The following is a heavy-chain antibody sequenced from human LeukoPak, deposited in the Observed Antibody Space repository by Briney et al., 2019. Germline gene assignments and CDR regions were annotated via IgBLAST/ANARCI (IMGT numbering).Heavy chain of an antibody. Sequence: SETLSLTCAVYGGSFSGYYWSWIRQPPGKGLEWIGEINHSGSTNYNPSLKSRITISGDTSKNQFSLKLSSVTAADTAVHYCARVIAAAGIRYFDYWGQGTLVTVSS. CDR3: ARVIAAAGIRYFDY. CDR1: GGSFSGYY. J-gene: IGHJ4*02. D-gene: IGHD6-13*01. V-gene: IGHV4-34*01. CDR2: INHSGST.